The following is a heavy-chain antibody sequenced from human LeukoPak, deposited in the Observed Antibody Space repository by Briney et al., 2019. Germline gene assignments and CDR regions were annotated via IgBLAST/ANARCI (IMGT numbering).Heavy chain of an antibody. J-gene: IGHJ4*02. CDR2: ISYDGSNK. V-gene: IGHV3-30-3*02. CDR1: GFTFSSYA. Sequence: PGRSLRLSCAASGFTFSSYAMHWVRQAPGKGLEWVAVISYDGSNKYYADSVKGRFTISRDNSKNTLYLQMNSLRAGDTAVYYCAKSYSGSYCYDHWGQGTLVTVSS. D-gene: IGHD1-26*01. CDR3: AKSYSGSYCYDH.